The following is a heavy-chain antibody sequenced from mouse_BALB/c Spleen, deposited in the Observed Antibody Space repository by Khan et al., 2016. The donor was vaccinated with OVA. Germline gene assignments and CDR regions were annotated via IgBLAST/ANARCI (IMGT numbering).Heavy chain of an antibody. J-gene: IGHJ3*01. CDR1: GYTFISYW. CDR3: ARAIFDGYPPFAY. V-gene: IGHV1-7*01. CDR2: ITPSTGYT. D-gene: IGHD2-3*01. Sequence: QVRLQQSGAELAKPGASVKMSCKASGYTFISYWMHWVKQRLGQGLEWIGYITPSTGYTEYNQKFKDKATLTSDKSSSTAYMQLSSLTSEDSAVYYCARAIFDGYPPFAYWGQGTLVTVSA.